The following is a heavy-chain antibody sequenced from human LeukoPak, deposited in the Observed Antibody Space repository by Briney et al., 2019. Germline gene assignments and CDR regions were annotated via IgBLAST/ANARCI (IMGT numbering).Heavy chain of an antibody. Sequence: PGVSLRLSCAASGFTFSNYWMHWVRQAPGKGLVWVSRINSDGSSTSYADSVKGRFTISRDNAKNTLYLQMNSLRAEDTAVYYCARVSSGSYFGYYYYYMDVWGKGTTVTVSS. CDR2: INSDGSST. CDR1: GFTFSNYW. V-gene: IGHV3-74*01. CDR3: ARVSSGSYFGYYYYYMDV. J-gene: IGHJ6*03. D-gene: IGHD1-26*01.